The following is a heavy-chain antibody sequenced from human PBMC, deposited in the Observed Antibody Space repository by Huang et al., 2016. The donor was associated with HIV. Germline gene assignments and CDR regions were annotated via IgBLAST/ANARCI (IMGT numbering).Heavy chain of an antibody. Sequence: EVQLVESGGNLIQTGGSLRLACAASGLRFDNSGMYWVRKVPGKGLEWVSSISWNSANIAYGASVKGRFTISRDNARNSLYLQMNSLRPDDTALYYCVKGDIVGTANFFDYWGQGTQVSVSS. CDR2: ISWNSANI. D-gene: IGHD1-26*01. V-gene: IGHV3-9*01. CDR1: GLRFDNSG. CDR3: VKGDIVGTANFFDY. J-gene: IGHJ4*02.